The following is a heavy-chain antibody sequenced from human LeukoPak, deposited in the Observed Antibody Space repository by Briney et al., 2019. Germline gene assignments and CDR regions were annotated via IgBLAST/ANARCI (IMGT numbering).Heavy chain of an antibody. V-gene: IGHV3-7*01. Sequence: GGSLRLSCVGSGFMFSNYWMSWVRQAPGKGLEWVANINKDGSVAYSADSLKGRFTISRDNAQNSLYLQMNSPRADDTAVYYCARRFDSWGRGTLVTVSS. CDR1: GFMFSNYW. J-gene: IGHJ4*02. CDR2: INKDGSVA. CDR3: ARRFDS.